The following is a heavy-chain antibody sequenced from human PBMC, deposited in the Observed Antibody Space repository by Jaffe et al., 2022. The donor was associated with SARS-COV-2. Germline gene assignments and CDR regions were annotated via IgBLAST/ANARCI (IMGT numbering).Heavy chain of an antibody. Sequence: EAQLVESGGGLVQPGGSLRLSCAASGFSFSNHWMSWVRQAPGKGLEWVANIKRDGSEKYYVDSVKGRFIISRDNAKNSLYLQMNSLRVEDTAVYYCARHYYDSSGYSYSFDYWGQGTLVTVSS. J-gene: IGHJ4*02. CDR2: IKRDGSEK. V-gene: IGHV3-7*01. CDR3: ARHYYDSSGYSYSFDY. CDR1: GFSFSNHW. D-gene: IGHD3-22*01.